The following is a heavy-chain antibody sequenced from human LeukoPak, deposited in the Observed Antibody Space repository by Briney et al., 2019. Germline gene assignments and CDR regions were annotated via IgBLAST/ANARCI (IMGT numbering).Heavy chain of an antibody. Sequence: SETLSLTCTVSGGSISSYYWNWIRQPAGKGLEWIGRIYTSGSTNYNPSLKSRVTISVDTSKNQFSLKLSSVTAADTAVYYCARGGRDGYNNWFDPWGQGTLVTVSS. V-gene: IGHV4-4*07. CDR2: IYTSGST. D-gene: IGHD5-24*01. J-gene: IGHJ5*02. CDR1: GGSISSYY. CDR3: ARGGRDGYNNWFDP.